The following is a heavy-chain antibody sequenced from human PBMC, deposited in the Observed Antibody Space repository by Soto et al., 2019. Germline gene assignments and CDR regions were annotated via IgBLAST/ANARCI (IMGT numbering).Heavy chain of an antibody. J-gene: IGHJ5*02. CDR1: GFTFSSYG. V-gene: IGHV3-33*01. CDR3: AREAGPSQEYSSASAVFWFDP. Sequence: QVQLVESGGGVVQPGMSLRLSCAASGFTFSSYGMHWVRQAPGKGLEWVAVIWYDGSNKYYADSVKGRFTISRDNSKNALYLQLNSLRAEDTAVYYCAREAGPSQEYSSASAVFWFDPWGQGTLVTVSS. CDR2: IWYDGSNK. D-gene: IGHD6-6*01.